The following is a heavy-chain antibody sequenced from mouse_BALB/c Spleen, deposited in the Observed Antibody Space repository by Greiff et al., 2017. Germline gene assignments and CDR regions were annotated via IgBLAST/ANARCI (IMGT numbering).Heavy chain of an antibody. Sequence: VQLQQSGADLVRPGASVKLSCTASGFTFTDYYINWVHQCPGQGLEWIGEIYPGSGNTYYNEKFTGRTTLTADKTSSTAYMQLSKLTSEDSAVYVSARSDYGSKGWFAYWGQGTLVTVSA. CDR2: IYPGSGNT. V-gene: IGHV1-77*01. CDR3: ARSDYGSKGWFAY. J-gene: IGHJ3*01. D-gene: IGHD1-1*01. CDR1: GFTFTDYY.